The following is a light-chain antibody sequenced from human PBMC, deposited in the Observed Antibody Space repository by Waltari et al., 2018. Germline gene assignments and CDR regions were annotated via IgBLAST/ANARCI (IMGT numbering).Light chain of an antibody. Sequence: QSALTQPASVSGSPGQSITISCTGTTRDVGSYNLVSWYQQYPGKAPKLIIYEGSKRPSGVSNRFYGSKSGNTASLTISGLQAEDEADYYCCSYAGTTTWVFGGGTKLTVL. CDR1: TRDVGSYNL. V-gene: IGLV2-23*01. J-gene: IGLJ3*02. CDR2: EGS. CDR3: CSYAGTTTWV.